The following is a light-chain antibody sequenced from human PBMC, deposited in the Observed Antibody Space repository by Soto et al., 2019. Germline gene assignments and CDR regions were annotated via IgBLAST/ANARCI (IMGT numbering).Light chain of an antibody. Sequence: QLVLTQSPSVSASLGASVKLTCTLSSGHSSYAIAWHQQQPEKGPRYLMKLNSDGSHSKGDGIPDRFSGSSSGAERYLTISSLQSEDEADYYCQTWGTGNVVFGGGTQLTVL. CDR2: LNSDGSH. J-gene: IGLJ2*01. V-gene: IGLV4-69*01. CDR1: SGHSSYA. CDR3: QTWGTGNVV.